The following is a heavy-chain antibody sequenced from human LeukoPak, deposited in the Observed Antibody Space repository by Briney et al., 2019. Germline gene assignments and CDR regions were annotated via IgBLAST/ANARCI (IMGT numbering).Heavy chain of an antibody. CDR2: LYYSGST. Sequence: SETLSLTCTVSGGSISSNNYCWGWIRQPPGKGLEWIGSLYYSGSTYYNPSLKSRVTISVDTSKNQFSLKLNSVTAADTAVYYCAKGNARLASGSYPYFDYWGQGTLVTVSS. V-gene: IGHV4-39*01. J-gene: IGHJ4*02. CDR1: GGSISSNNYC. D-gene: IGHD3-10*01. CDR3: AKGNARLASGSYPYFDY.